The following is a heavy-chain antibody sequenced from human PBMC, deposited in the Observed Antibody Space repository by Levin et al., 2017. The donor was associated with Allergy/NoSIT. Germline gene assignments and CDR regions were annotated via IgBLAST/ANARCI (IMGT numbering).Heavy chain of an antibody. J-gene: IGHJ4*02. CDR1: GFTFDDYG. D-gene: IGHD6-19*01. CDR2: INWKGGRT. CDR3: ERDKGRAVAGGVDY. Sequence: GESLKISCAASGFTFDDYGMNWVRQAPGKGLEWVSGINWKGGRTGYADSVKGRFTLSRDNAKNSLYLQMNSLRAEDTALDYCERDKGRAVAGGVDYGGQGNLVTVSA. V-gene: IGHV3-20*04.